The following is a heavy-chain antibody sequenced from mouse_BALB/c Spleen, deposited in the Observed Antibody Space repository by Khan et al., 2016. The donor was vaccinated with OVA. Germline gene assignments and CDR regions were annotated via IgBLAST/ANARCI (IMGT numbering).Heavy chain of an antibody. V-gene: IGHV1-77*01. CDR3: AREWGSWFPY. CDR1: GYIFIDYN. CDR2: ISPGSGNT. Sequence: VQLVESGTELARPGASVKLSCKASGYIFIDYNINWVKQRTGQGLEWIGEISPGSGNTYYNEKFKGKATLTADKSSSTAYMQLSSLTSEDSAVYCCAREWGSWFPYWGQGPLVTVSA. J-gene: IGHJ3*01. D-gene: IGHD1-3*01.